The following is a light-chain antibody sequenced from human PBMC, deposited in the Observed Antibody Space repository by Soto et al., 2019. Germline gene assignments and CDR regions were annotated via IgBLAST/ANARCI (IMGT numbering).Light chain of an antibody. CDR1: QSVSSY. CDR3: HHRSNWTIT. CDR2: DAS. J-gene: IGKJ4*01. V-gene: IGKV3-11*01. Sequence: EIVLTQSPATLSLSPGERATLSCRASQSVSSYLAWYQQKPGQAPRLLIYDASNRATGIPARFSGSGSVTDFTLNISSLEPEDFAVYYCHHRSNWTITFGGGTKVEIK.